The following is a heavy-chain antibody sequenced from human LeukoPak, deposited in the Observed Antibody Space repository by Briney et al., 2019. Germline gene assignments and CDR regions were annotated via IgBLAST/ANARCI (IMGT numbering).Heavy chain of an antibody. V-gene: IGHV3-11*01. J-gene: IGHJ4*02. CDR1: GFTFSDYC. D-gene: IGHD2-21*02. CDR2: ISSLGSTI. CDR3: ARELKHCGGDCYFDS. Sequence: GGSLRLSCAASGFTFSDYCMSWVRQAPGKGLEWVSYISSLGSTIFYADSVKGRFTISRDNAENSLYLQMNSLRAEDTAVYYCARELKHCGGDCYFDSWGQGTLVTVSS.